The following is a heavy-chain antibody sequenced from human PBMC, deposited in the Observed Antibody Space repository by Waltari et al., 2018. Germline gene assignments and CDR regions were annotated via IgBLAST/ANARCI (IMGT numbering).Heavy chain of an antibody. J-gene: IGHJ4*02. CDR1: GFTFSSYS. V-gene: IGHV3-21*01. D-gene: IGHD4-17*01. CDR3: ARSYDCGDPGGY. CDR2: ISSSSSYI. Sequence: EVQLVESGGGLVKPGGSLRLSCAASGFTFSSYSMNWVRQAPGKGLEWVSSISSSSSYIYYADSGKGRFTISSDNAKNSLYLQMNSLRAEDTAVYYCARSYDCGDPGGYWGQGTLVTVSS.